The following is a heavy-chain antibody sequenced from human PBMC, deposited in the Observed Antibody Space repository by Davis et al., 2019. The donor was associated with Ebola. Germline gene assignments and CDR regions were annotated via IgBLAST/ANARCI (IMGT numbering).Heavy chain of an antibody. Sequence: PGGSLRLSCAASGFSFSSYWMHWVRHAPGKGLVWVSRINSDGSKITYADSVKGRFTISRDNAKNTLYLQMSSLRADDTAVYYCARVAYGDYWRWFESWGQGMLVTVSS. CDR1: GFSFSSYW. V-gene: IGHV3-74*01. CDR3: ARVAYGDYWRWFES. D-gene: IGHD4-17*01. J-gene: IGHJ5*01. CDR2: INSDGSKI.